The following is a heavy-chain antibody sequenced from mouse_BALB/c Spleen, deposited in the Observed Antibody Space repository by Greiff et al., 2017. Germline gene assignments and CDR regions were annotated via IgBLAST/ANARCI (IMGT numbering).Heavy chain of an antibody. J-gene: IGHJ2*01. D-gene: IGHD1-2*01. CDR3: ARRGITTATLDY. Sequence: DVQLVESGGGLVQPGGSRKLSCAASGFTFSSFGMHWVRQAPEKGLEWVAYISSGSSTIYYADTVKGRFTISRDNPKNTLFLQMTSLRSEDTAMYYCARRGITTATLDYWGQGTTLTVSS. CDR2: ISSGSSTI. V-gene: IGHV5-17*02. CDR1: GFTFSSFG.